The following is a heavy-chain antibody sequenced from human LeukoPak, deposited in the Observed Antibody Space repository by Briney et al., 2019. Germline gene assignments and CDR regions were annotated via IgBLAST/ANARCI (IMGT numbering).Heavy chain of an antibody. J-gene: IGHJ5*02. CDR3: AKVLTAAGLDL. CDR2: IYYSGST. D-gene: IGHD6-25*01. CDR1: GDSIGSYY. Sequence: SETLSLTCTVSGDSIGSYYWSWIRQPPGKGLEWIGYIYYSGSTNYNPSLNSRVTISVDTSRNQFSLKVRSVTAADTAVYYCAKVLTAAGLDLWGQGILVTVSS. V-gene: IGHV4-59*01.